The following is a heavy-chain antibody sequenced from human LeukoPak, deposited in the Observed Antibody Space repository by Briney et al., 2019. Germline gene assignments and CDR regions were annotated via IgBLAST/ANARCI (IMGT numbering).Heavy chain of an antibody. CDR3: SRAVAGSVGWFDP. V-gene: IGHV4-39*07. J-gene: IGHJ5*02. CDR2: IYYSGST. D-gene: IGHD6-19*01. CDR1: GGSISSSSYC. Sequence: PSETLSLTCTVSGGSISSSSYCWGWLRQPPGKGLEWIGSIYYSGSTYYNSSLKSRVTISVDTSKNQFSLKLSSVTAADTAVYFCSRAVAGSVGWFDPWGQGTLVTVSS.